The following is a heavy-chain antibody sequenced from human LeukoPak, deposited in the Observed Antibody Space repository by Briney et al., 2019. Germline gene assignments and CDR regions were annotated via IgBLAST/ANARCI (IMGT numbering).Heavy chain of an antibody. CDR1: GFTVSSNY. CDR2: IYSGGST. J-gene: IGHJ4*02. V-gene: IGHV3-66*01. D-gene: IGHD6-19*01. CDR3: ARVVRGCHDY. Sequence: GGSLRLSCAASGFTVSSNYMSWVRQAPGKGLEWVSVIYSGGSTYHADSVKGRFTISRDNSKNTLYLQMNSLRAEDTAVYYCARVVRGCHDYWGQGTLVTVSS.